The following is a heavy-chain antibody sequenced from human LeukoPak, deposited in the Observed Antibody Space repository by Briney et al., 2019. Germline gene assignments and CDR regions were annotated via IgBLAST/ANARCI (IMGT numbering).Heavy chain of an antibody. CDR2: MSGSGGRT. J-gene: IGHJ4*02. CDR3: AKWGCSGGSCYPFDY. D-gene: IGHD2-15*01. Sequence: PGGSLRLSCAASGFTFNTYAMSWVRQAPGKGLEWVSAMSGSGGRTYYADSVKGRFTISRDNSKNTLYLQMSSLRAEDTAVYYCAKWGCSGGSCYPFDYWGQGTLVTVSS. CDR1: GFTFNTYA. V-gene: IGHV3-23*01.